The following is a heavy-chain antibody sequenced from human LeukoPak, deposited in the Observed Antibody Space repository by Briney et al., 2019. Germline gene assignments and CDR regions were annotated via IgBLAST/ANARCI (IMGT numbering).Heavy chain of an antibody. CDR1: GGSISSYY. CDR2: IYYSGST. J-gene: IGHJ5*02. D-gene: IGHD6-13*01. V-gene: IGHV4-59*01. CDR3: ARVRDSSSWYPWFDP. Sequence: SETLSLTCTVSGGSISSYYWSWIQQPPGKGLEWIGYIYYSGSTNYNPSLKSRVSISLDTSKNQFSLKLSSVTAVDTAVYFCARVRDSSSWYPWFDPWGQGTLVTVSS.